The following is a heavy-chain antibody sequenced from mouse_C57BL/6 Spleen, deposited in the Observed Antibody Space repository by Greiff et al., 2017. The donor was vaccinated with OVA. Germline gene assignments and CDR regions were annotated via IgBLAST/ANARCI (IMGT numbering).Heavy chain of an antibody. J-gene: IGHJ3*01. CDR3: TIYYDYDVGFAY. V-gene: IGHV1-15*01. CDR2: IDPETGGT. D-gene: IGHD2-4*01. CDR1: GYTFTDYE. Sequence: QVQLQQSGAELVRPGASVTLSCKASGYTFTDYEMHWVKQTPVHGLEWIGAIDPETGGTAYNQKFKGKAILTADKSSSTAYMELRSLTSEDSSVYYCTIYYDYDVGFAYWGQGTLVTVSA.